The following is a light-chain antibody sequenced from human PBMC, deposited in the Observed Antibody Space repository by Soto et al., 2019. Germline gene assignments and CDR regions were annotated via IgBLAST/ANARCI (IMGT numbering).Light chain of an antibody. CDR2: SNN. J-gene: IGLJ2*01. CDR1: SSNIGSNT. CDR3: AAWDDSLNGHVV. V-gene: IGLV1-44*01. Sequence: QSVLTQPTSSSGTPGQRVTVSCSGSSSNIGSNTVHWYQQLPGTAPKLLIYSNNQRPSGVPDRFSGSKSGTSASLAISGLQSEDEADYYCAAWDDSLNGHVVFGGGTKLTVL.